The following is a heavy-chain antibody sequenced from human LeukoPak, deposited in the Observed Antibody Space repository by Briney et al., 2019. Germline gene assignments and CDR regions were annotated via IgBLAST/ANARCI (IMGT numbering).Heavy chain of an antibody. D-gene: IGHD3-16*02. CDR2: IYYSGST. J-gene: IGHJ4*02. CDR1: GGSISSYY. CDR3: AREGGSYRPLDY. Sequence: PSETLSLTCTVSGGSISSYYWTWIRQPPGKGLEWIGYIYYSGSTNYNPSLKSRVTISVDTSKNQFSLKLSSVTAADTAVYYCAREGGSYRPLDYSGQGTLVTVSS. V-gene: IGHV4-59*01.